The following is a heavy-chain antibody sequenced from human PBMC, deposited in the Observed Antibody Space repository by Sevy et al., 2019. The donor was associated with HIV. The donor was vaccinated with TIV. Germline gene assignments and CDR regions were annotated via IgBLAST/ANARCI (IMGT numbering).Heavy chain of an antibody. D-gene: IGHD3-9*01. CDR1: GFTFGDYA. J-gene: IGHJ6*02. Sequence: GGSLRLSCTASGFTFGDYAMSWFRQAPGKGLEWVGFIRSKAYGGTTEYAASVKGRFTISRDDSKSIAYLQMNSLKTEDTAVYYCTRDPFYDILTGYWIDYYYYGMDVWSQGTTVTVSS. V-gene: IGHV3-49*03. CDR2: IRSKAYGGTT. CDR3: TRDPFYDILTGYWIDYYYYGMDV.